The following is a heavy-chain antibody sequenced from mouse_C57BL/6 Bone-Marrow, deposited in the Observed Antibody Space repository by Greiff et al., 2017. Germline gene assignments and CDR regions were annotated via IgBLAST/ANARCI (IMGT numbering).Heavy chain of an antibody. J-gene: IGHJ3*01. CDR1: GYSITSGYY. CDR3: AREGLRRAWFAY. V-gene: IGHV3-6*01. D-gene: IGHD2-2*01. CDR2: ISYDGSN. Sequence: EVQLVESGPGLVKPSQSLSLTCSVTGYSITSGYYWNWIRQFPGNKLEWMGYISYDGSNNYNPSLKNRISITRDTSKNQFFLKLNSVTPEDTATYYCAREGLRRAWFAYWGQGTLVTVSA.